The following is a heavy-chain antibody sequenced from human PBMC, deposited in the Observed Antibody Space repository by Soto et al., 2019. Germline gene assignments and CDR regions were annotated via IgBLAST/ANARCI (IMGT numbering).Heavy chain of an antibody. Sequence: ASVKVSCKASGGTFSSYTISWVRQAPGQGLEWMGRIIPILGIANYAQKFQGRVTITADKSTSTAYMELSSLRSEDTAVYYCARQGAGYCSSTSCYSSWFDPWGQGTLVTVSS. V-gene: IGHV1-69*02. CDR2: IIPILGIA. CDR1: GGTFSSYT. J-gene: IGHJ5*02. D-gene: IGHD2-2*01. CDR3: ARQGAGYCSSTSCYSSWFDP.